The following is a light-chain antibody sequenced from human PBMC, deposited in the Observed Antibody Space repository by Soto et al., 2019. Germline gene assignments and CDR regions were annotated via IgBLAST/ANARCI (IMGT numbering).Light chain of an antibody. CDR2: GAS. Sequence: PSPASASVAPLEIAPSSCRASHSVSSDLAWYQQKPGQAPRLLIYGASTRAIGIPARFSGSGSGTEFTLTISSLQSEDFAVYYCQQYNNWPPTFGQGTRLEIK. CDR3: QQYNNWPPT. CDR1: HSVSSD. J-gene: IGKJ5*01. V-gene: IGKV3-15*01.